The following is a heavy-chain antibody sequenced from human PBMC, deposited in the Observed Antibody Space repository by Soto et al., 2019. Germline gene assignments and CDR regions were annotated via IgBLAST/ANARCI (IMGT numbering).Heavy chain of an antibody. V-gene: IGHV5-51*01. J-gene: IGHJ3*02. CDR3: ARQDQPSLTGVRADAFDI. CDR2: IYPGDSDT. Sequence: GESLKISCKGSGYSFTSYWIGWVRQMPGKDLEWMGIIYPGDSDTRYSPSFQGQVTISADKSISTAYLQWSSLKASDTAMYYCARQDQPSLTGVRADAFDIWGQGTMVTVSS. CDR1: GYSFTSYW. D-gene: IGHD7-27*01.